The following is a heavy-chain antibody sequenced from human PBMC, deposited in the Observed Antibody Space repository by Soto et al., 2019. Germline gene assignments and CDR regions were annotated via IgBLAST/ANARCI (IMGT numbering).Heavy chain of an antibody. CDR3: AKTFPLIGYCSGGSCYLDAFDI. D-gene: IGHD2-15*01. V-gene: IGHV3-48*01. Sequence: GSLRLSCAASGFTFSSYSMNWVRQAPGKGLEWVSYISSSSSTIYYADSVKGRFTISRDNSKNTLYLQMNSLRAEDTAVYYCAKTFPLIGYCSGGSCYLDAFDIWGQGTMVTVSS. CDR1: GFTFSSYS. CDR2: ISSSSSTI. J-gene: IGHJ3*02.